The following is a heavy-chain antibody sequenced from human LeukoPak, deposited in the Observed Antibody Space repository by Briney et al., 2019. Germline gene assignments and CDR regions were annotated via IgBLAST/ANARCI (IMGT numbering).Heavy chain of an antibody. CDR3: ARDHNWNYQYVWFDP. V-gene: IGHV4-38-2*02. CDR1: GSSIGSGYY. J-gene: IGHJ5*02. CDR2: VYHSGTT. Sequence: SETLSLTCAVSGSSIGSGYYWAWIRQPPGKGLEWIGSVYHSGTTNYNPSLKSRVTISVDTPKNQFSLRLTSMTAADTAVYFCARDHNWNYQYVWFDPWGQGTLVTVSS. D-gene: IGHD1-7*01.